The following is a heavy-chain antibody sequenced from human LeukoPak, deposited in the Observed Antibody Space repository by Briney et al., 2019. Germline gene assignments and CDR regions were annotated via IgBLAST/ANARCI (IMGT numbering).Heavy chain of an antibody. V-gene: IGHV6-1*01. CDR1: GDSVSSNSVA. CDR3: ARDGYNYFDY. Sequence: SQTLSLTCNISGDSVSSNSVAWNWIRQSPSRGLECLGRTYFRSRWYNDYAPSLKSRITIDPETSKNQFSLHLTSVIPEDTAIYYCARDGYNYFDYWGQGTLVTVSS. D-gene: IGHD5-24*01. CDR2: TYFRSRWYN. J-gene: IGHJ4*02.